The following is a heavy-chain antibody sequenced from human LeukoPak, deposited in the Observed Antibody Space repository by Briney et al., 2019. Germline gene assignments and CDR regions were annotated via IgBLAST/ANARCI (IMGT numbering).Heavy chain of an antibody. J-gene: IGHJ4*02. V-gene: IGHV3-74*01. Sequence: GGSLRLSCAASGFTFSSHWMHGVGQAPGKGLVWFSRINSDGSTTTYADSVKGRFTISRDNSKNTLYLQMNSLRAEDTAVYYCARVGPQWELLVAYFDYWGQGTLVTVSS. D-gene: IGHD1-26*01. CDR3: ARVGPQWELLVAYFDY. CDR2: INSDGSTT. CDR1: GFTFSSHW.